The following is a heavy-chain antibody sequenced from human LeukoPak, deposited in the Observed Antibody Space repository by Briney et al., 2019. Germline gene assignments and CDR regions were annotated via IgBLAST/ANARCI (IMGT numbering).Heavy chain of an antibody. V-gene: IGHV4-34*01. D-gene: IGHD2-21*01. CDR1: GGSFSGYY. CDR3: ARSADSGHYYYYYYMDV. J-gene: IGHJ6*03. CDR2: INHSGST. Sequence: PSETLSLTCAVYGGSFSGYYWSWIRQPPGKGLEWIGEINHSGSTNYNPSLKSRVTISVDTSKNQFSLQLNSVTPEDTAVYYCARSADSGHYYYYYYMDVWGKGTTVTVSS.